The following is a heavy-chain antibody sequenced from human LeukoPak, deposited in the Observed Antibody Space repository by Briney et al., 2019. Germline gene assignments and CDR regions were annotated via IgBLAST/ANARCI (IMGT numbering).Heavy chain of an antibody. V-gene: IGHV3-30*04. CDR2: ISYDGSNK. CDR3: ARVVGSHAAFDI. Sequence: GGSLRLSCAASGITFSSYAMHWVRQAPGKGLEWVAVISYDGSNKYYADSVKGRFTISRDNSKNTLYLEMNSLRAEDTAVYYCARVVGSHAAFDIWGQGTMVTVSS. CDR1: GITFSSYA. J-gene: IGHJ3*02. D-gene: IGHD1-26*01.